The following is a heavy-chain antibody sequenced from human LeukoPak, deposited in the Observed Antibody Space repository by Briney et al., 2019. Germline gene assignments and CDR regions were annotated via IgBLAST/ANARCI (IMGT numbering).Heavy chain of an antibody. D-gene: IGHD2-15*01. J-gene: IGHJ4*02. CDR3: AISSGGPYYFDF. CDR1: GFTVSSNY. CDR2: VSSGGST. Sequence: PGGSLRLSCAASGFTVSSNYMSWVPQAPGKGLEWVSVVSSGGSTYYADSVKGRFTLSRDNSKNTLYLQMNTLRADDTAVYYCAISSGGPYYFDFWGQGTLVTVSS. V-gene: IGHV3-53*01.